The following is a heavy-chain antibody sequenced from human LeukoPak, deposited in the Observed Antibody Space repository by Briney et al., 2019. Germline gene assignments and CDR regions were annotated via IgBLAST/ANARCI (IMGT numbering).Heavy chain of an antibody. CDR2: ISGSGGST. CDR1: GFILNDYY. V-gene: IGHV3-23*01. CDR3: AKDGNYYDSSGHFDY. J-gene: IGHJ4*02. D-gene: IGHD3-22*01. Sequence: GGSLRLSCAASGFILNDYYMSWIRQAPGKGLEWVSAISGSGGSTYYADSVKGRFTISRDNSKNTLYLQMNSLRAEDTAVYYCAKDGNYYDSSGHFDYWGQGTLVTVSS.